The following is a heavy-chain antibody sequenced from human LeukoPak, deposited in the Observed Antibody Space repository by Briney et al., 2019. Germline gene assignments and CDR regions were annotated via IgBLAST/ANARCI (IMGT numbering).Heavy chain of an antibody. D-gene: IGHD4-17*01. J-gene: IGHJ4*02. CDR2: IYYSGST. CDR3: ARGRTVSPADY. V-gene: IGHV4-59*01. CDR1: GGSISSYY. Sequence: PSETLSLTCTVSGGSISSYYWSWIRQPPGKGLEWIGYIYYSGSTNYNPSPKSRVTISVDTSKNQFSLKLSSVTAADTAVYYCARGRTVSPADYWGQGTLVTVSS.